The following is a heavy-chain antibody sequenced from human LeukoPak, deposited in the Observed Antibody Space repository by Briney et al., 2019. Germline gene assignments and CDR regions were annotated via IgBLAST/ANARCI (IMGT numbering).Heavy chain of an antibody. CDR3: ARVFTPGRFDY. CDR2: IHPRGGRE. CDR1: GHIFTSYY. V-gene: IGHV1-46*01. Sequence: ASEKLLCKASGHIFTSYYIHWVRHAPRQGLEWMGIIHPRGGRESYAQKFQGRVTLTSDTSTSTVYMEVSSLRSEGTVVYYCARVFTPGRFDYWGQGTLVTVSS. J-gene: IGHJ4*02.